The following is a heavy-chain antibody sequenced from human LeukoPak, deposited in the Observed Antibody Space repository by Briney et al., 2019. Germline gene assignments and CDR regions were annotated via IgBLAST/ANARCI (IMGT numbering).Heavy chain of an antibody. CDR3: AIVVRGGWYYFDY. V-gene: IGHV4-59*01. CDR2: IYYSGST. D-gene: IGHD6-19*01. CDR1: GGSISSYY. J-gene: IGHJ4*02. Sequence: SETLSLTCTVSGGSISSYYWSWMRQPPGKGLEWIGYIYYSGSTNYNPSLKSRVTISVDTSKNQFSLKLSSVTAADTAVYYCAIVVRGGWYYFDYWGQGTLVTVSS.